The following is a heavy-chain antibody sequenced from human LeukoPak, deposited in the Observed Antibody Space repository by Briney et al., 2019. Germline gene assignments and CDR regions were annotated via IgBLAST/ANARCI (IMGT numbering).Heavy chain of an antibody. CDR2: ISSSSSYI. Sequence: GGSLRLSCAASGFTFSSYSMNWVRQAPGKGLEWVSSISSSSSYIYYADSVKGRFTISRDNAKNSLYLQMNSLRAEDAAVYYCARDDQDFWSGYYTDDAFDIWGQGTMVTVSS. D-gene: IGHD3-3*01. J-gene: IGHJ3*02. CDR3: ARDDQDFWSGYYTDDAFDI. CDR1: GFTFSSYS. V-gene: IGHV3-21*01.